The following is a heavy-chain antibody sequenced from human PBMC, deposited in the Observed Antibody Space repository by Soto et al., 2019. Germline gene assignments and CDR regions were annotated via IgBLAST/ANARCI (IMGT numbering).Heavy chain of an antibody. CDR2: IYYSGST. Sequence: QVKLQETGPGLVKPSDTLSLTCTVSGGTISSWYWSWIRQPPGKGLEWIGYIYYSGSTNCNPSLKSRVTISVDTSKNQFSLKLSSVTAADTAVYYCARRYGSAIDYWGQGTLVTVSS. J-gene: IGHJ4*02. D-gene: IGHD1-26*01. CDR3: ARRYGSAIDY. CDR1: GGTISSWY. V-gene: IGHV4-59*08.